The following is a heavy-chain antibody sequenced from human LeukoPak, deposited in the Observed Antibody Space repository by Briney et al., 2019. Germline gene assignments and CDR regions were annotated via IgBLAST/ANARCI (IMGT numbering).Heavy chain of an antibody. CDR2: IKSKTDGGTT. J-gene: IGHJ6*03. Sequence: NPGGSLRLSCAASGFTFSNAWMSWVRQAPGKGLEWVGRIKSKTDGGTTDYAAPVKGRFTISRDDSKNTLYLQMNSLKTEDTAVYYCTPEGITGTYPHYYLLMGLWGKRTTVNVSS. CDR1: GFTFSNAW. D-gene: IGHD1-7*01. CDR3: TPEGITGTYPHYYLLMGL. V-gene: IGHV3-15*01.